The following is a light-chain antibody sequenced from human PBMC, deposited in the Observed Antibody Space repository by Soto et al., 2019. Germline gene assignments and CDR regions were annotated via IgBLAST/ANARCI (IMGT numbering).Light chain of an antibody. CDR1: QAVGGTY. CDR2: GAS. Sequence: DIVMTQSPLSLSVTPGESASISCRASQAVGGTYLAWYQHKPGQAPRLLIYGASNRAAGIPDRFGGSGSGTDFTLTISRLEPEDFAVYYCQQYGSSPQITFGQGTRLEIK. V-gene: IGKV3-20*01. J-gene: IGKJ5*01. CDR3: QQYGSSPQIT.